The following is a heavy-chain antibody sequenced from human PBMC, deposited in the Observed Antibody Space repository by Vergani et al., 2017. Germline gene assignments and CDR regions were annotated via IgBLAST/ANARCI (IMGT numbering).Heavy chain of an antibody. V-gene: IGHV4-31*03. D-gene: IGHD5-12*01. CDR3: AREVGIVANEEDAFDI. CDR2: IYYSGIT. J-gene: IGHJ3*02. Sequence: QVQLQESGPGLVKPSQTLSLTCTVSGGSISSGGYYWSWIRQHPGKGLEWIGYIYYSGITYYNPSLKSRVTISVDTSKNQFSLKLSSVTAADTAVYYCAREVGIVANEEDAFDIWGQGTMVTVSS. CDR1: GGSISSGGYY.